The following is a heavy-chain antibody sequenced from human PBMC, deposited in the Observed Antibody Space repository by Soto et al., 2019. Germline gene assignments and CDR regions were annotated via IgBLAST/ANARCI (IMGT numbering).Heavy chain of an antibody. Sequence: QVQVVESVGGVVQPGRSLRLSCAASGFTFSSYGMHWVRQAPGKGLEWVAVISYDGSNKYYADSVKGRFTISRDNSENPLYLQMNSQRAEDTAVYYCAKAYQYVDIARATHYWGRGTLVTVSS. CDR2: ISYDGSNK. D-gene: IGHD5-18*01. CDR3: AKAYQYVDIARATHY. CDR1: GFTFSSYG. V-gene: IGHV3-30*18. J-gene: IGHJ4*02.